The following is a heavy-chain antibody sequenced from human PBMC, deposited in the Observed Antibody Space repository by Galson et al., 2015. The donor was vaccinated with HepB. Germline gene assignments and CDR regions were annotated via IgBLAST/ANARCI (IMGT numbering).Heavy chain of an antibody. CDR1: GGSFSGYY. CDR2: INHSGST. J-gene: IGHJ4*02. D-gene: IGHD3-22*01. Sequence: SETLSLTCAVYGGSFSGYYWSWIRQPPGKGLEWIGEINHSGSTNYNPSLKSRVTISVDTSKNQFSLKLSSVTAADTAVYYCARGLPYYYDSSGYFPFDYWGQGTLVTVSS. CDR3: ARGLPYYYDSSGYFPFDY. V-gene: IGHV4-34*01.